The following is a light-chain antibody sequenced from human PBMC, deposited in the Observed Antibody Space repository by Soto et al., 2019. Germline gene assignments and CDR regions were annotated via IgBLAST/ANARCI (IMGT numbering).Light chain of an antibody. V-gene: IGLV1-40*01. CDR1: SSNIGAGYD. J-gene: IGLJ1*01. Sequence: QSALTQSPSVSGAPGQRVTISCTGSSSNIGAGYDVHWYQQLPGTAPKLLIYGNKNRPSGVPDRFSASKSGTSASLAIAGLQAEDEADYYCQSYDSSLSRVFGTGTKVTVL. CDR2: GNK. CDR3: QSYDSSLSRV.